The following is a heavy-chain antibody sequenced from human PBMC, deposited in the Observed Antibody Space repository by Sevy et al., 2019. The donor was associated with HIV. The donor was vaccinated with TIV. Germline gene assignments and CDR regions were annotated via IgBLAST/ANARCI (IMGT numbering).Heavy chain of an antibody. Sequence: GGSLRLSCAASGFTFSTYTMNWVRQAPGKGLEWLSSIGRTSSDMYYGDSVRGRFTISRDNARDSLYLQMNSLRAEDTAVYFCVGWDRREYWDRGTLVTVS. J-gene: IGHJ4*02. CDR2: IGRTSSDM. D-gene: IGHD6-19*01. CDR1: GFTFSTYT. V-gene: IGHV3-21*01. CDR3: VGWDRREY.